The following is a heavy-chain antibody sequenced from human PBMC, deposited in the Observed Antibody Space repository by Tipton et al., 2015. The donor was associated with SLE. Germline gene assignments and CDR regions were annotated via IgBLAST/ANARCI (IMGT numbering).Heavy chain of an antibody. CDR3: ARDSGWYYFDY. Sequence: TLSLTCTVSGGSISSYYWSWIRQPPGKGLEWIGYIYYSGSTNYNPSLKSRVTISVDTSKNLFSLILSSVTAADTAVYYCARDSGWYYFDYWGQGTLVTISS. V-gene: IGHV4-59*01. D-gene: IGHD6-19*01. CDR2: IYYSGST. CDR1: GGSISSYY. J-gene: IGHJ4*02.